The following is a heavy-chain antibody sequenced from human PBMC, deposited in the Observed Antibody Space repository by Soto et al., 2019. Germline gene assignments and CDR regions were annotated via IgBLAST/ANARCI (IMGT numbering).Heavy chain of an antibody. V-gene: IGHV3-23*01. J-gene: IGHJ4*02. CDR3: AKTPYDFWSGYLFGFDY. Sequence: AGGSLRLSCAASGFTFSSYAMSWVRQAPGKGLEWVSAISGSGGSTYYADSVKGRFTISRDNSKNTLYLQMNSLRAEDTAVYYCAKTPYDFWSGYLFGFDYWGQGTLVTVSS. CDR1: GFTFSSYA. CDR2: ISGSGGST. D-gene: IGHD3-3*01.